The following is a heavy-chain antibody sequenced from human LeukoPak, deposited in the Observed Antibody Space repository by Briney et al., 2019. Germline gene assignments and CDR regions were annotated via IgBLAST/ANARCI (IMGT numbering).Heavy chain of an antibody. J-gene: IGHJ4*02. CDR2: ISSSSSYI. CDR3: ARDPDHNDYYRAAAGEDY. Sequence: GGSLRLSCAASGFTFSSYSMNWVRQAPGKGLEWVSSISSSSSYIYYADSVKGRFTISRDNAKNSLYLQMNSLRAEDTAVYYCARDPDHNDYYRAAAGEDYWGQGTLVTVSS. V-gene: IGHV3-21*01. CDR1: GFTFSSYS. D-gene: IGHD6-13*01.